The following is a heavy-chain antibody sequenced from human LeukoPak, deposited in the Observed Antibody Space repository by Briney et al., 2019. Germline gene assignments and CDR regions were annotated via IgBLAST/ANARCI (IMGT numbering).Heavy chain of an antibody. Sequence: PGGSLRLSCAASGFTFSRYAMSWVRQAPGKGLEWVANIKQDGSEKYYVDSVKGRFTISRDNAKNSLYLQMNSLRAEDTAVYYCARRSEGLWFGESYFDYWGQGTLVTVSS. J-gene: IGHJ4*02. D-gene: IGHD3-10*01. V-gene: IGHV3-7*01. CDR1: GFTFSRYA. CDR3: ARRSEGLWFGESYFDY. CDR2: IKQDGSEK.